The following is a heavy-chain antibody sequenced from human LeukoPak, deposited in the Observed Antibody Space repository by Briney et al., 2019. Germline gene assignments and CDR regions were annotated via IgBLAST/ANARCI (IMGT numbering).Heavy chain of an antibody. CDR2: IYHSGST. V-gene: IGHV4-38-2*02. D-gene: IGHD2-15*01. J-gene: IGHJ5*01. CDR3: ARLSVIYCDRGSCFNYFDS. CDR1: GYSISSGYY. Sequence: PSETLSLTCTVSGYSISSGYYWGWIRQPPGKGLEWIGSIYHSGSTFYNPSLKSRVTISVDTSKNQFPLRLTSVTAADTAVYYCARLSVIYCDRGSCFNYFDSWGQGALVTVSS.